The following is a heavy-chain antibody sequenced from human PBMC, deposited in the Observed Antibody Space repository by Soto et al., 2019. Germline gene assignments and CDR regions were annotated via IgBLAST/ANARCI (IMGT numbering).Heavy chain of an antibody. D-gene: IGHD6-19*01. J-gene: IGHJ5*02. CDR2: MSYSGST. Sequence: SETLSLTCTVSGGSISSSNYYWGWIRQPPGKGLEWIGSMSYSGSTYYNPSLKSRVIMSVDTSKNQFSLKLTSVTATDTAVYYCARRRYSIGWSTNWFDPWGQGTLVTVSS. CDR1: GGSISSSNYY. V-gene: IGHV4-39*01. CDR3: ARRRYSIGWSTNWFDP.